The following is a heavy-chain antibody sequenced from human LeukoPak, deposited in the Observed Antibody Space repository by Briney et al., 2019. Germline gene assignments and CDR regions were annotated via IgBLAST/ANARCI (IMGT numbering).Heavy chain of an antibody. Sequence: GGSLRLSCAASGFTFSSYGMHWVRQAPGKGLEWVAVISYDGSNKYYADSVKGRFTISRDNSKNTLYLQMNSLRAEDTAVYYCAKGLAVAGTLAFDIWGQGTMVTVSS. J-gene: IGHJ3*02. V-gene: IGHV3-30*18. CDR3: AKGLAVAGTLAFDI. CDR1: GFTFSSYG. CDR2: ISYDGSNK. D-gene: IGHD6-19*01.